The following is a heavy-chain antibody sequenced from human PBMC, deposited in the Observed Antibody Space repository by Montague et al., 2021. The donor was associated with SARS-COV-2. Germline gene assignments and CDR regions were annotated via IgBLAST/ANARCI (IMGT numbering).Heavy chain of an antibody. D-gene: IGHD3-9*01. CDR1: GGSIRSSSYY. V-gene: IGHV4-39*01. J-gene: IGHJ4*02. CDR2: IDYSGST. CDR3: ARHRITIFLCRMFDY. Sequence: SETLSLTCTVSGGSIRSSSYYWGWIRQPPGKGLEWIGSIDYSGSTYYXPSLKSRVTISVDTSKNQFSLKLSSVTAADTAVYYCARHRITIFLCRMFDYWGQGALVTVSS.